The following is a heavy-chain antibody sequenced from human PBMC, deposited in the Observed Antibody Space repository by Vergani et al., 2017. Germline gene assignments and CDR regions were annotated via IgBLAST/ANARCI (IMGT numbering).Heavy chain of an antibody. V-gene: IGHV4-39*07. CDR3: ARMGGYDEGDAFRIGYFDS. D-gene: IGHD3-22*01. J-gene: IGHJ4*02. Sequence: QLQLQQSGPGLVKPSETLFLTCTVSADSISSGSYYWGWIRQPPGKSLEWIGSIYYSGLTYYNPSLKSRFAISVDTSKNQLSLKLNSVTAADTAMYYCARMGGYDEGDAFRIGYFDSWGPGILVTVSS. CDR1: ADSISSGSYY. CDR2: IYYSGLT.